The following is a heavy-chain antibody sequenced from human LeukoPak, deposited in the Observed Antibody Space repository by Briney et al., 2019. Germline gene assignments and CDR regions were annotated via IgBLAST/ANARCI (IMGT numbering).Heavy chain of an antibody. D-gene: IGHD6-13*01. J-gene: IGHJ6*02. CDR1: VGSISSYY. CDR2: IYYIGST. CDR3: ARDMEVGQSGGSSWFYYYGMDV. Sequence: SETLSLTCTVSVGSISSYYWSGIRQPPGKGLEWIGDIYYIGSTNYNPSLKRRVLISVDTSKNQFSLKLSSVTAAETAVYYCARDMEVGQSGGSSWFYYYGMDVWGQGTTVTVSS. V-gene: IGHV4-59*01.